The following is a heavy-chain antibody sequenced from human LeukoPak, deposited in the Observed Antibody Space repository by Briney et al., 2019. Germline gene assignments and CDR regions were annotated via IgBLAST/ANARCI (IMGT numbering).Heavy chain of an antibody. D-gene: IGHD3-22*01. CDR3: AKEQSSGYYYFDY. J-gene: IGHJ4*02. V-gene: IGHV3-23*01. Sequence: TGGSLRLSCAASGFTFSSHAMSWVRQAPGKGLEWVSGISGSGGSTYYADSVKGRFTISRDNSKNILYLQMNSLRAEDTAVYYCAKEQSSGYYYFDYWGQGTVVTVSS. CDR2: ISGSGGST. CDR1: GFTFSSHA.